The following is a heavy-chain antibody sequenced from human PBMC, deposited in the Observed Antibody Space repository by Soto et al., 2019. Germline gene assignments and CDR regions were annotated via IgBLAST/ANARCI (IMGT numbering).Heavy chain of an antibody. J-gene: IGHJ5*02. D-gene: IGHD6-13*01. V-gene: IGHV3-64D*06. CDR2: ISSNGVST. Sequence: GGSLRLSCSASGFTFSSYSIHWVRQAPWKGLEYVSAISSNGVSTYYADSVKGRFTISRDNSKNTLYLQMSSLRAEDTAVYYCVKTLISSSWYKWFDPWGQGILVTVCS. CDR1: GFTFSSYS. CDR3: VKTLISSSWYKWFDP.